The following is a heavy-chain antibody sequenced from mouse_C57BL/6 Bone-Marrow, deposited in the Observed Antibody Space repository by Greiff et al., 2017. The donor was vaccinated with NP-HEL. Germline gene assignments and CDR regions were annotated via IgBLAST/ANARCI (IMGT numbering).Heavy chain of an antibody. CDR1: GYTFTSYW. CDR3: ARRGITTVVGYYFDY. CDR2: IDPSDSYT. J-gene: IGHJ2*01. D-gene: IGHD1-1*01. Sequence: QVQLQQPGAELVRPGTSVKLSCKASGYTFTSYWMHWVKQRPGQGLEWIGVIDPSDSYTNYNQKFKGKATLTVDTSSSTAYMQLSSLTSEDSAVYYCARRGITTVVGYYFDYWGQGTTLTVSS. V-gene: IGHV1-59*01.